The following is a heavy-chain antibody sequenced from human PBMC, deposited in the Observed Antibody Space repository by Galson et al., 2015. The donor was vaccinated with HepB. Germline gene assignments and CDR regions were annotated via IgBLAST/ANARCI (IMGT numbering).Heavy chain of an antibody. CDR1: GYTFTGYY. CDR3: ARELSDIVVVPAAMEYHYYYGMDV. Sequence: SVKVSCKASGYTFTGYYMHWVRQAPGQGLEWMGWINPNSGGTNYAQKFQGRVTMTRDTSISTAYMELSRLRSDDTAVYYCARELSDIVVVPAAMEYHYYYGMDVWGQGTTVTVSS. J-gene: IGHJ6*02. CDR2: INPNSGGT. D-gene: IGHD2-2*01. V-gene: IGHV1-2*02.